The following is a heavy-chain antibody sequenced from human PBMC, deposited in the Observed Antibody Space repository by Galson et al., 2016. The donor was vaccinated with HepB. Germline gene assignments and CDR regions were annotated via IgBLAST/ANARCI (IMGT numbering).Heavy chain of an antibody. CDR1: GFTFKNFG. D-gene: IGHD3-10*01. V-gene: IGHV3-7*03. Sequence: SLRLSCAASGFTFKNFGMTWVRQAPGKGLEWVANINQDGSEKYYVDSLKGRFTISRDNAENSLYLQMSSLRAEDTAVYYCTRAPEGSGSLYYSAYWGQGTLVTVSS. J-gene: IGHJ4*02. CDR3: TRAPEGSGSLYYSAY. CDR2: INQDGSEK.